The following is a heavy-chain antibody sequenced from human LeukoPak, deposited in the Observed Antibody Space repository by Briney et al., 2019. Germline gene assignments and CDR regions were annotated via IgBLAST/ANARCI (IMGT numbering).Heavy chain of an antibody. CDR1: GFSFASYE. J-gene: IGHJ4*02. CDR2: ISSDGRVE. D-gene: IGHD3/OR15-3a*01. V-gene: IGHV3-48*03. Sequence: GGSLRLSCAASGFSFASYEMNWVRQAPGKGLEWVSHISSDGRVETYLDSVRGRFTMSRDNAKDLLVLQMNGLRAEDTAVYYCARDMGWFDDYWGQGTLVTVSS. CDR3: ARDMGWFDDY.